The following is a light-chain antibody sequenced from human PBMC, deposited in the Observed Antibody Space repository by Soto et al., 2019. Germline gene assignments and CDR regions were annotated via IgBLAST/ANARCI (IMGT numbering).Light chain of an antibody. CDR3: QQYNSYPYT. Sequence: DIQMTQSPSTLSASVGDRVTITCPASQSISSWLAWYQQKPGKAPKLLIYDASSLESGVPSRFTGSGSGTEFTLTIRSLQPDDFATYYCQQYNSYPYTFGQGTKLEIK. V-gene: IGKV1-5*01. CDR2: DAS. CDR1: QSISSW. J-gene: IGKJ2*01.